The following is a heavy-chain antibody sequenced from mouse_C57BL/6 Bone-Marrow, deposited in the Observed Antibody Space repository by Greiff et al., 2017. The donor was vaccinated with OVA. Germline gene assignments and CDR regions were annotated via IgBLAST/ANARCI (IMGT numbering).Heavy chain of an antibody. D-gene: IGHD6-1*01. J-gene: IGHJ2*01. CDR3: ARSLLYY. CDR2: IYPGSGST. CDR1: GYTFTSYW. Sequence: VKLQQPGAELVKPGASVKMSCKASGYTFTSYWITWVKQRPGQGLEWIGDIYPGSGSTNYNEKFKSKATLTVDTSSSTAYMQLSGLTSEASAVYYCARSLLYYWGQGTTLTVSS. V-gene: IGHV1-55*01.